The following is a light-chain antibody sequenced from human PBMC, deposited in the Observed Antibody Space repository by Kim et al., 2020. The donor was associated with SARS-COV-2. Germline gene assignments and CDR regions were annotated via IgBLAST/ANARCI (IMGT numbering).Light chain of an antibody. CDR2: GSS. J-gene: IGKJ1*01. Sequence: VSAGARATLSSRASQSVSSNLAWYQQTPGQAPKLLIFGSSTRATGIPARFSGSGSGTEFTLTINSLQSEDFAVYYCQQYDYWPGTFGQGTKVDIK. CDR3: QQYDYWPGT. V-gene: IGKV3-15*01. CDR1: QSVSSN.